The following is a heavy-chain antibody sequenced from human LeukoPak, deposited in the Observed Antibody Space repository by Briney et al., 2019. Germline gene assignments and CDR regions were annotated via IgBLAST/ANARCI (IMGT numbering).Heavy chain of an antibody. CDR2: IYDSGST. CDR1: GGSISSHY. D-gene: IGHD3-22*01. V-gene: IGHV4-59*08. Sequence: LETLSLTCTVSGGSISSHYWRWIRQHPGKGLEWLGEIYDSGSTNYNHSLKSRVTISGDTSKNQFSLKLSSVTAADTAVYYCARLTKARYYDSSGRSYYFDYWGQGTLVTVSS. CDR3: ARLTKARYYDSSGRSYYFDY. J-gene: IGHJ4*02.